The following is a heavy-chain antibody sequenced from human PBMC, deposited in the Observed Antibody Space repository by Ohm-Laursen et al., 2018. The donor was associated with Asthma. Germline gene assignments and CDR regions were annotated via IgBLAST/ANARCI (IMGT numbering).Heavy chain of an antibody. CDR2: IHYSGST. J-gene: IGHJ4*02. D-gene: IGHD3-10*01. CDR3: ARDGRLRGSFDY. Sequence: SDTLSLTCTVSGGSISSGHYYWTWIRQHPGKGLEWIGNIHYSGSTIYNPSLESRLTISVDTSKNQFSLNLSSVTAADTALYYCARDGRLRGSFDYWGQGTLVTASS. V-gene: IGHV4-31*03. CDR1: GGSISSGHYY.